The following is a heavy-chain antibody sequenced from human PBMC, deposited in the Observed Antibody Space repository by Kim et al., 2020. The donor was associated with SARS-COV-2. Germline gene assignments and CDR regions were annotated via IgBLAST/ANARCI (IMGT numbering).Heavy chain of an antibody. D-gene: IGHD3-10*01. CDR3: SGGAFGSYGMDA. CDR1: AYKFSSYW. V-gene: IGHV5-51*01. Sequence: GESLKISCQDSAYKFSSYWIAWVRQMPGKGLERMASIYPGDSETIYSPSFEGQVTISADKSSGVAYLQWNSLKASDTAKYFCSGGAFGSYGMDAWGQGTTVTVTS. J-gene: IGHJ6*02. CDR2: IYPGDSET.